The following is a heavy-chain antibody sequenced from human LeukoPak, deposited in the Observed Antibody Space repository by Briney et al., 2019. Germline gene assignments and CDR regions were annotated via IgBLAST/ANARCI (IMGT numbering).Heavy chain of an antibody. Sequence: SETLSLTCTVSGGSISSSSYYWGWIRQPPGKGLEWIGSIYYSGSTYYNPSLKSRVTISVDTSKNQFSLKLSSVTAADTAVYYCARDPPGELDTAMVPMDAFDIWGQGTMVTVSS. D-gene: IGHD5-18*01. V-gene: IGHV4-39*07. CDR1: GGSISSSSYY. CDR2: IYYSGST. J-gene: IGHJ3*02. CDR3: ARDPPGELDTAMVPMDAFDI.